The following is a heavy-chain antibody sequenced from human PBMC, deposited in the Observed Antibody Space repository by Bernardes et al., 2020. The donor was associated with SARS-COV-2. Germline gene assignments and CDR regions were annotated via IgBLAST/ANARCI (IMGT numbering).Heavy chain of an antibody. CDR1: GFTFSSYS. D-gene: IGHD6-19*01. CDR2: ISSSSSYI. CDR3: ARDLTSSGWSRLGY. Sequence: GSLRLSCAASGFTFSSYSMNWVRQAPGKGLEWVSSISSSSSYIYYADSVKGRFTISRDNAKNSLYLQMNSLRAEDTAVYYCARDLTSSGWSRLGYWGQGTLVTVSS. J-gene: IGHJ4*02. V-gene: IGHV3-21*01.